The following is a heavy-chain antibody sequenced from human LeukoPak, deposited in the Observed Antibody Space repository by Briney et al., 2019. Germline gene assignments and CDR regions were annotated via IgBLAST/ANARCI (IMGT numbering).Heavy chain of an antibody. CDR2: IYYSGST. J-gene: IGHJ5*02. CDR1: GGSISSSSYY. V-gene: IGHV4-39*07. CDR3: AREFSTNWFDP. Sequence: PSETLSLTCTVSGGSISSSSYYWGWIRQPPGKGLEWIGNIYYSGSTYHNPSLKSRVTISVDTSKNHLSLKVTSVTAADTAVYYCAREFSTNWFDPWGQGTLVTVSS.